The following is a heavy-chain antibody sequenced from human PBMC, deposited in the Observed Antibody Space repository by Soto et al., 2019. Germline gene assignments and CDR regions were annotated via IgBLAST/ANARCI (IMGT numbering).Heavy chain of an antibody. CDR1: GSTFSSYA. Sequence: GASVKVSCKASGSTFSSYAISWVRQAPGQGLEWMGGIIPIFGTANYAQKFQGRVTITADESTSTAYMELSSLRSEDTAVYYCAREGYSYGTIMNYYYYYGMDVWGQGTTVTVSS. CDR3: AREGYSYGTIMNYYYYYGMDV. CDR2: IIPIFGTA. J-gene: IGHJ6*02. V-gene: IGHV1-69*13. D-gene: IGHD5-18*01.